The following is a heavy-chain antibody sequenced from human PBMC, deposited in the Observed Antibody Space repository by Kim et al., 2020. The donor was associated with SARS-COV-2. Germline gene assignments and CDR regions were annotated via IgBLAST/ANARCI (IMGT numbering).Heavy chain of an antibody. CDR2: ISGSGGST. D-gene: IGHD6-19*01. J-gene: IGHJ4*02. CDR3: AKDRGSSGLNGDN. CDR1: GFTFSSYA. V-gene: IGHV3-23*01. Sequence: GGSLRLSCAASGFTFSSYAMSWVRQAPGKGLEWVSAISGSGGSTYYADSVKGRFTISRDNSKNTLFLQMNSLRAEDTAVYYCAKDRGSSGLNGDNWGQGTLVTVSS.